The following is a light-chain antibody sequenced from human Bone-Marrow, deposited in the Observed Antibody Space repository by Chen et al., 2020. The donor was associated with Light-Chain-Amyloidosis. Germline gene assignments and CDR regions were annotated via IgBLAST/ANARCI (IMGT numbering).Light chain of an antibody. CDR1: NIGSTS. V-gene: IGLV3-21*02. Sequence: SYVLTPPSSVSVAPVQTATIACGGNNIGSTSVHWYQQTPGQAPLLVVYDDSDRPSGIPERLCGSNSVNTATLTLSRVEAGDEADYYCQVWDRSSDRPVFGGGTKLTVL. CDR2: DDS. J-gene: IGLJ3*02. CDR3: QVWDRSSDRPV.